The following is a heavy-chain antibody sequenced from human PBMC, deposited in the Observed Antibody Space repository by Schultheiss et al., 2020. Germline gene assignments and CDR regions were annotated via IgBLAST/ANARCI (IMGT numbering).Heavy chain of an antibody. CDR3: ASEVGYYDSSGYPEYFQH. V-gene: IGHV3-30-3*01. J-gene: IGHJ1*01. CDR2: ISYDGSNK. CDR1: GFTFSSYA. Sequence: GESLKISCAASGFTFSSYAMHWVRQAPGKGLEWVAVISYDGSNKYYADSVKGRFTISRDNSKNTLYLQMNSLRAEDTAVYYCASEVGYYDSSGYPEYFQHWGQGTLVTVSS. D-gene: IGHD3-22*01.